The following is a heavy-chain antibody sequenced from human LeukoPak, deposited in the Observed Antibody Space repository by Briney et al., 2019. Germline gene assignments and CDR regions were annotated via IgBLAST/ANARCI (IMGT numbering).Heavy chain of an antibody. D-gene: IGHD4-17*01. V-gene: IGHV3-53*01. Sequence: GGSLRLSCAASGFTVSSNYMSWVRQAPGKGLEWVSVIYSGGSTYYADSVKGRFTISRDNSKNTLYLQMNSLRAEDMAVYYCARVLLDYGDSPFDYWGQGTLVTVSS. CDR2: IYSGGST. CDR1: GFTVSSNY. J-gene: IGHJ4*02. CDR3: ARVLLDYGDSPFDY.